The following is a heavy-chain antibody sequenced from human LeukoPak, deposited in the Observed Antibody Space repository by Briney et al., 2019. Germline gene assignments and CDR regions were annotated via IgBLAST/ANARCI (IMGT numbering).Heavy chain of an antibody. D-gene: IGHD1-26*01. J-gene: IGHJ4*02. CDR2: IFPTTSEI. CDR3: STYRLLDEPSEY. Sequence: GGSLRLSCSAYGITLSKFAINWVRQPPGKGLVWVFVIFPTTSEIHYADSVKGPFTISRDTSKSTVSLQMSSLRAEDTAIYYCSTYRLLDEPSEYWGQGTLVTVSS. V-gene: IGHV3-23*05. CDR1: GITLSKFA.